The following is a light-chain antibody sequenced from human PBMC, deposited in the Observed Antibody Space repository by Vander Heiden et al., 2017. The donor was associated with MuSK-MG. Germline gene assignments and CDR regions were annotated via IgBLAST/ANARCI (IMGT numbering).Light chain of an antibody. V-gene: IGKV3-11*01. CDR1: QSVSSY. J-gene: IGKJ5*01. Sequence: EIVLTQPPATLSLSPGEIATLSCRASQSVSSYLAWYQQKPGQAPRLLIYDASNRATGIPVRFSGSGSGTDFTLTISSLEPEDFAVYYCQQRVNWPITFGQGTRLEIK. CDR3: QQRVNWPIT. CDR2: DAS.